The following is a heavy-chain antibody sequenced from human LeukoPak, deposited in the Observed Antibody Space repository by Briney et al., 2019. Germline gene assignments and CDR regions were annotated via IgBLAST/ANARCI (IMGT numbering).Heavy chain of an antibody. Sequence: GRSLKLSCAASGFTFSHFGIHWVRQAPGKGLEWVSYISSSSSTIYYADSVKGRFTISRDNAKNSLYLQMNSLRDEDTAVYYCARHKSDYLATGAPMDVWGQGTMVTVSS. V-gene: IGHV3-48*02. CDR2: ISSSSSTI. J-gene: IGHJ6*02. CDR1: GFTFSHFG. CDR3: ARHKSDYLATGAPMDV. D-gene: IGHD4/OR15-4a*01.